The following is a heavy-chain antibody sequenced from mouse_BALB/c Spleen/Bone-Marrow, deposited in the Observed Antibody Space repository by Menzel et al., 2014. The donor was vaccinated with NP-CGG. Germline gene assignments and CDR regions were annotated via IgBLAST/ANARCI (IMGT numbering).Heavy chain of an antibody. D-gene: IGHD1-1*01. CDR1: GYTFTDYA. V-gene: IGHV1S137*01. CDR2: ISSSYGDA. J-gene: IGHJ2*01. Sequence: VQLQESGAELVRPGVSVKISCKGSGYTFTDYAMHWVKQSHAKSLEWIGIISSSYGDATYNQKFKGKATMTVDKSSNTAYMELARLTSEDSAFYYCARGLSYYYGTSYYFDYWGQGTTLTGSS. CDR3: ARGLSYYYGTSYYFDY.